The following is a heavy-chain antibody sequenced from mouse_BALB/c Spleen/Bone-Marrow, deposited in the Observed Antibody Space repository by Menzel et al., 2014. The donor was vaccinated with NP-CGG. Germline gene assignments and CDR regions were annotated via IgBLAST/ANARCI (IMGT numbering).Heavy chain of an antibody. J-gene: IGHJ2*01. CDR1: GFDFRRYW. CDR3: ARGNYYGNLDY. V-gene: IGHV4-1*02. D-gene: IGHD2-1*01. Sequence: EVKLMESGGGLVQPGGSLKLSCAASGFDFRRYWMSWVRQAPGKGLQWIGEINPDSRTINYTPSLKDKFIISRDNAKNTLYLQMSEVRSEDTALYYCARGNYYGNLDYWGQGTTLTVSS. CDR2: INPDSRTI.